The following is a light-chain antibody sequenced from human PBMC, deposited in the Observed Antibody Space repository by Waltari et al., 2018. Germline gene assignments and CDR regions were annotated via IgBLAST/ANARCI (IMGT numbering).Light chain of an antibody. CDR2: GAS. V-gene: IGKV3-15*01. CDR3: HQYYNWPWT. CDR1: QNINRD. J-gene: IGKJ1*01. Sequence: EIVLTQSPATLSVSPGERATLSFRASQNINRDLAWDPQKTGQAPKLLIYGASSRATGFPARFSDSVSGTEFTLTISSLQSEDFAVYYCHQYYNWPWTFGQGTMVEIK.